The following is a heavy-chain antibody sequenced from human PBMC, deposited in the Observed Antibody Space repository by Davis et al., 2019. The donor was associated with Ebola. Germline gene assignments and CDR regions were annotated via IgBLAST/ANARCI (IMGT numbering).Heavy chain of an antibody. Sequence: GGSLRLSCAASGFTFGSSAMSWVCQAPGKGLEWVSAISGSGGSTYYADSVKGRFTISRDNSKNTLYLQMNSLRTDDTAVYYCVKDYDDVIWGRGTMVTVSS. CDR1: GFTFGSSA. D-gene: IGHD3-16*01. V-gene: IGHV3-23*01. CDR3: VKDYDDVI. CDR2: ISGSGGST. J-gene: IGHJ3*02.